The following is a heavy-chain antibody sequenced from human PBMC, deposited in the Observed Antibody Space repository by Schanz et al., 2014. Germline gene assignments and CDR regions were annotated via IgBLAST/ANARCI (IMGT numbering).Heavy chain of an antibody. CDR3: AKQIHYDILTVTRN. CDR2: IATSSSTR. Sequence: DVQLLESGGGLVQPGGSLRLSCAASGFTFSKYWMSWVRQAPGKGLEWVSYIATSSSTRHYADSAKGRFTISRDNSKNTLYLQMNSLRAEDTAVYYCAKQIHYDILTVTRNWGQGTLVTVSS. J-gene: IGHJ4*02. V-gene: IGHV3-23*05. D-gene: IGHD3-9*01. CDR1: GFTFSKYW.